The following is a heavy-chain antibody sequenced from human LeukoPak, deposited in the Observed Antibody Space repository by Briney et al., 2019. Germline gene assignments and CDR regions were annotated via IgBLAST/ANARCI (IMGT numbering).Heavy chain of an antibody. J-gene: IGHJ3*01. V-gene: IGHV1-46*01. D-gene: IGHD6-13*01. Sequence: ASVKVSCKASGYTFSSYYMHWVRQAPGRGLEWMGIINPSGGSTSYAQKFQGRVTMTRDTSTSTVYMELSSLRSEDTAVYYCARDSRGAAAADDPFDFWGQGTMVTVST. CDR2: INPSGGST. CDR1: GYTFSSYY. CDR3: ARDSRGAAAADDPFDF.